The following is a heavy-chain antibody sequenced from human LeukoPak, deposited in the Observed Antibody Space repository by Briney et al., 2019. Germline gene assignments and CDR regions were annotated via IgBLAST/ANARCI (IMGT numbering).Heavy chain of an antibody. CDR1: GGSISSYY. Sequence: SENLSLTCTVSGGSISSYYWSWIRQAPGKGLEWIGYIYYSGSTNYNHSLKSRVTISVDTSKNQFSLKLSSVTAADTAVYYCARSVRPYYDFWSGYSFDPWGQGTLVTVSS. V-gene: IGHV4-59*01. CDR3: ARSVRPYYDFWSGYSFDP. J-gene: IGHJ5*02. D-gene: IGHD3-3*01. CDR2: IYYSGST.